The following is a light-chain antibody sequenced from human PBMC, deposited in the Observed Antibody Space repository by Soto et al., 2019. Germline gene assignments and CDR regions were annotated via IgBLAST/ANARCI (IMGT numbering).Light chain of an antibody. V-gene: IGKV1-27*01. J-gene: IGKJ1*01. CDR2: AAS. CDR1: QGILTY. Sequence: SHMTQSPSSLSSSVVYIFTITCLSSQGILTYLAWYQQKPGQVPELLIQAASTLHPGVPSRFSGSGSGTDFTLTINSLKPEDVATYYCQQYDSAPCTFGQGTQLDIK. CDR3: QQYDSAPCT.